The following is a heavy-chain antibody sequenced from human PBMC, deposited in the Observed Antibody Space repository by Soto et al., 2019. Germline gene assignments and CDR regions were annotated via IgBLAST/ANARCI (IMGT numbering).Heavy chain of an antibody. Sequence: EVQLLESGGGLVQPGGSLRLSCAASGFTFSSYAMSWVRQAPGKGLEWVSAISGSGSSTYYADSVKGRFTISRDNSKNSLYLQMNSLRAEDTAVYYCAKDLYSSSWGYFQHWGQGTLVTVSS. D-gene: IGHD6-13*01. V-gene: IGHV3-23*01. J-gene: IGHJ1*01. CDR1: GFTFSSYA. CDR2: ISGSGSST. CDR3: AKDLYSSSWGYFQH.